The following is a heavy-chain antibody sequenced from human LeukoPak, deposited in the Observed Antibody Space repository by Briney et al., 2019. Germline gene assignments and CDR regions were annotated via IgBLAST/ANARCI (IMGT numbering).Heavy chain of an antibody. Sequence: GGSLRLSCAASGFTFRSYAMSWVRQAPGKGLEWVTFIRYDGSNKYYTDSVKGRFTISRDNSKNTLYLQMDSLRAEDTAVYYCARDYDFWSGYYSPTRGYFGYWGQGTLVTVSS. CDR3: ARDYDFWSGYYSPTRGYFGY. CDR2: IRYDGSNK. D-gene: IGHD3-3*01. J-gene: IGHJ4*02. CDR1: GFTFRSYA. V-gene: IGHV3-30*02.